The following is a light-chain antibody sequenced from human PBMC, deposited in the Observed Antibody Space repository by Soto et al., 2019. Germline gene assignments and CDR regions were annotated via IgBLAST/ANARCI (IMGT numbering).Light chain of an antibody. CDR3: QQYISYPYT. Sequence: DIQMTQFPSTLSASVGDRVTITCRASQTTNTWLSWYQQKPGTAPKLLIYDASSLEGGFPSRFSARGSWTEFTLNIRSLQPADLATDDCQQYISYPYTFGKGTKVEIK. V-gene: IGKV1-5*01. CDR1: QTTNTW. CDR2: DAS. J-gene: IGKJ2*01.